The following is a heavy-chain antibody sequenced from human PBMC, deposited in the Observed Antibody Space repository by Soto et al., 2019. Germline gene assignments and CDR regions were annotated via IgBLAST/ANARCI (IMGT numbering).Heavy chain of an antibody. CDR3: TRDIGYSSGWIYYYYGMDV. J-gene: IGHJ6*02. V-gene: IGHV3-49*04. CDR1: GFTFGDYA. D-gene: IGHD6-19*01. CDR2: IRSKAYGGTT. Sequence: PGGSLRLSCTASGFTFGDYAMSWVRQAPGKGLEWVGFIRSKAYGGTTEYAASVKGRLTISRDDSKSIAYLQMNSLKTEDTAVYYCTRDIGYSSGWIYYYYGMDVWGQGTTVTVSS.